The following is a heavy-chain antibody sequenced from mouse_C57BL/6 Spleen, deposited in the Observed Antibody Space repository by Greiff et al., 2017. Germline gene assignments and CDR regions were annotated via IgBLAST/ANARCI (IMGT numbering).Heavy chain of an antibody. CDR2: IYWDDDK. J-gene: IGHJ2*01. CDR1: GFSLSTSGMG. Sequence: QVTLKESGPGILQSSQTLSLTCSFSGFSLSTSGMGVSWIRQPSGKGLEWLAHIYWDDDKRYNPSLKSRLTISKDTSRNQVFLKITSVDTADTATYYCARRVPYYYGSRWDYFDYWGQGTTLTVSS. D-gene: IGHD1-1*01. CDR3: ARRVPYYYGSRWDYFDY. V-gene: IGHV8-12*01.